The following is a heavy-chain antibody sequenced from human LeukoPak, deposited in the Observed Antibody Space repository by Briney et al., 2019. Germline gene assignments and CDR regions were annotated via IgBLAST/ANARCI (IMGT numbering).Heavy chain of an antibody. Sequence: GGSLRLSCAASGFTFNNYAMHWVCQAPGKGLEWVAVVTYDGNNKYYADSVKGRFTVSRDNSRNTVNLQMNSLRGEDTAVYYCARAPVRGAVAGVDYWGQGTLVTVSS. D-gene: IGHD6-19*01. J-gene: IGHJ4*02. V-gene: IGHV3-30-3*01. CDR1: GFTFNNYA. CDR3: ARAPVRGAVAGVDY. CDR2: VTYDGNNK.